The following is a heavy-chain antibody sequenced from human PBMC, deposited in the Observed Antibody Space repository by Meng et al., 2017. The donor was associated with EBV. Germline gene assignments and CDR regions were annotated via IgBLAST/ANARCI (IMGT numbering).Heavy chain of an antibody. CDR1: GGTFRSDA. CDR3: ASESGRGFTPDY. Sequence: QGQLQQSGAEGKKPGSSVKVSCRTSGGTFRSDAVSWVRQAPGQGLEWMGGLIPMSGAPHYAQKFQDRVTIIADESTSTHSMELNNLRFEDTAMYYCASESGRGFTPDYWGQGTLVTVSS. D-gene: IGHD3-10*01. J-gene: IGHJ4*02. CDR2: LIPMSGAP. V-gene: IGHV1-69*01.